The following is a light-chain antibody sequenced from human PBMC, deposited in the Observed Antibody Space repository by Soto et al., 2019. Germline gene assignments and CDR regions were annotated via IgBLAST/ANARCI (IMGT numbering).Light chain of an antibody. V-gene: IGKV3-15*01. CDR1: ESVSTN. CDR3: PHYHQWPPIT. J-gene: IGKJ5*01. Sequence: SGWSRESEKLYCRASESVSTNLAWYQQKPGQAPRLLISGASTRATGIPARFSGSGSETEFTLTISSLHSEYFGAYDSPHYHQWPPITVDPETRLEIK. CDR2: GAS.